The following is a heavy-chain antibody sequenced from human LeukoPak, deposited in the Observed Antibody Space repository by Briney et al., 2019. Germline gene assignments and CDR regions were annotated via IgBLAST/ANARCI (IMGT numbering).Heavy chain of an antibody. CDR3: ASRHCSGGDCYFAGADPFDH. CDR1: GFTVSSTY. Sequence: PGGSLRLSCAASGFTVSSTYMSWVRQAPGKGLEWVSVIYKDGKIYYIDSVKGRLTISRDTSKNTLYLQMNSLRVEDTAVYYCASRHCSGGDCYFAGADPFDHWGQGTLVTVSS. D-gene: IGHD2-21*01. V-gene: IGHV3-53*01. CDR2: IYKDGKI. J-gene: IGHJ4*02.